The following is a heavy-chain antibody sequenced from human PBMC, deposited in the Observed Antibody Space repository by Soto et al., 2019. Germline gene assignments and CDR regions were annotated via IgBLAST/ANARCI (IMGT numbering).Heavy chain of an antibody. CDR1: GGSISSGDYY. J-gene: IGHJ6*02. Sequence: SETLSLTCTVSGGSISSGDYYWSWIRQPPGKGLEWIGYIYYSGSTYYNPSLKSRVTISVDTSKNQFSLKLSSVTAADTAVYYCARLVLGYCSSTSCPDYGMDVWGQGTTVTVSS. CDR3: ARLVLGYCSSTSCPDYGMDV. CDR2: IYYSGST. D-gene: IGHD2-2*01. V-gene: IGHV4-30-4*01.